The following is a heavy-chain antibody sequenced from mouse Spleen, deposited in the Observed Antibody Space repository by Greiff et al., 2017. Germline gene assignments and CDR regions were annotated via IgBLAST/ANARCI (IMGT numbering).Heavy chain of an antibody. V-gene: IGHV1S22*01. Sequence: LQQPGSELVRPGASVKLSCKASGYTFTSYWMHWVKQRHGQGLEWIGNIYPGSGSTNYDEKFKSKGTLTVDTSSSTAYMHLSSLTSEDSAVYYCTTLFDYWGQGTTLTVSS. CDR1: GYTFTSYW. J-gene: IGHJ2*01. CDR3: TTLFDY. CDR2: IYPGSGST.